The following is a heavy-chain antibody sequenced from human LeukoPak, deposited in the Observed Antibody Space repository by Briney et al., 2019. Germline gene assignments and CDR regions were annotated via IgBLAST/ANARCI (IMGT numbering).Heavy chain of an antibody. J-gene: IGHJ4*02. CDR2: INHSGST. CDR3: ARLRGSSPSRGVYFDY. V-gene: IGHV4-34*01. D-gene: IGHD6-6*01. Sequence: SETLSLTCAVNGGSFSGYYWSWIRQPPGKGLEWIGEINHSGSTNYNPSLKSRVTISVDTSKNQFSLKLSSVTAADTAVYYCARLRGSSPSRGVYFDYWGQGTLVTVSS. CDR1: GGSFSGYY.